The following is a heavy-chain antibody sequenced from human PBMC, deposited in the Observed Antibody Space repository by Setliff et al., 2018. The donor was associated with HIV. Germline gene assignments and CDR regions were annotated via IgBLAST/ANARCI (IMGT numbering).Heavy chain of an antibody. D-gene: IGHD2-15*01. J-gene: IGHJ3*02. CDR1: GGSFSGYY. V-gene: IGHV4-34*01. CDR2: INHSGST. CDR3: ARPTDPGYCSGGSCSLDI. Sequence: ASETLSLTCAVYGGSFSGYYWSWIRQPPGKGLEWIGEINHSGSTNYNPSLKSRVTISVDTSKNQFSLKLSSVTAADTAVYYCARPTDPGYCSGGSCSLDIWGQGTMVTVSS.